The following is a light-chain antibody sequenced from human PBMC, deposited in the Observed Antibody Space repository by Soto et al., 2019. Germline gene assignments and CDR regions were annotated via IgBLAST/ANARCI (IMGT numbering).Light chain of an antibody. Sequence: EIVMTQSPATLSASPGERATLSCRASQSVSSNLAWYQQKPGQAPRLLIYGASTRATGIPARFSGSRSGTEFTLTISSLQSEDFAVYYCQQYNNWPQTFGQGTKVEIK. J-gene: IGKJ1*01. V-gene: IGKV3-15*01. CDR3: QQYNNWPQT. CDR1: QSVSSN. CDR2: GAS.